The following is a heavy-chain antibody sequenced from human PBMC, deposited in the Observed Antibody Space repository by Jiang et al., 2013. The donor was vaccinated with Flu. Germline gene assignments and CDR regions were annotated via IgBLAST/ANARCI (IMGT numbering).Heavy chain of an antibody. CDR3: ARICSGSDCYSGGRVFWFDP. CDR2: FDPEDGET. D-gene: IGHD2-15*01. J-gene: IGHJ5*02. V-gene: IGHV1-24*01. Sequence: SGAEVKKPGASVKVSCKVSGYTLTELSMHWVRQAPGKGLEWMGGFDPEDGETIYAQKLQDRVTMTTDTSTSTAYMELRSLRSDDTAVYYCARICSGSDCYSGGRVFWFDPW. CDR1: GYTLTELS.